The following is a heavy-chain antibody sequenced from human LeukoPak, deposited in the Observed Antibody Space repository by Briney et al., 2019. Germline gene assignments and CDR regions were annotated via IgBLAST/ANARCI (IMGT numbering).Heavy chain of an antibody. CDR1: GGSISSYY. CDR3: ARGDTGHCSGGSCPKNPYYYYYYMDV. CDR2: INHSGST. Sequence: SETLSLTCTVSGGSISSYYWSWIRQSPGKGLEWIGEINHSGSTNYNPSLKSRVTISVDTSKNQFSLKLSSVTAADTAVYYCARGDTGHCSGGSCPKNPYYYYYYMDVWGKGTTVTVSS. J-gene: IGHJ6*03. D-gene: IGHD2-15*01. V-gene: IGHV4-34*01.